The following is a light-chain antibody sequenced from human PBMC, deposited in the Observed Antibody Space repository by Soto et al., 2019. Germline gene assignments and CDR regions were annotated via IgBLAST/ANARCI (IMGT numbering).Light chain of an antibody. CDR2: GVT. CDR1: GSDIGAYNY. Sequence: QSALAQPASVSGSPGQSITISCTGSGSDIGAYNYVSWYQQHPGKAPKLLIHGVTRRPSGVSSRFSASKSAYTASLTISGLQAEEEATYFCSSFTTSYFYVFGPGTKVTVL. CDR3: SSFTTSYFYV. V-gene: IGLV2-14*01. J-gene: IGLJ1*01.